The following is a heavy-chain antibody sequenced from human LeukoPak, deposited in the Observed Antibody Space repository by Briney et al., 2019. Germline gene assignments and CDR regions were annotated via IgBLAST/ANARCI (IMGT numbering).Heavy chain of an antibody. V-gene: IGHV4-34*01. CDR1: GGSFSGYY. J-gene: IGHJ6*02. CDR2: INHSGST. Sequence: PSETLSLTCAVYGGSFSGYYWSWIRQPPGKGLEWIGEINHSGSTNYNPSLKSRVAISVDTSKNQFSLKLSSVTAADTAVYYCASIWGDFWSGGTMRDYYYGMDVWGQGTTVTVSS. D-gene: IGHD3-3*01. CDR3: ASIWGDFWSGGTMRDYYYGMDV.